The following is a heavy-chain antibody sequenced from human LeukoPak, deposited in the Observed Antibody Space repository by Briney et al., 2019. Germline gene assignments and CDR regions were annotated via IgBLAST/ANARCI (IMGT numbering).Heavy chain of an antibody. CDR1: GFTFSSYG. Sequence: GGSQTVSCAASGFTFSSYGMNWVRRAPGKGLEWVSYISSSGTRYFAETVKGRFTISRDNAKSSLYVQMNGLRDEDTAVYYCARPRYCTGGSCFFDYWGQGTLGSASS. J-gene: IGHJ4*02. D-gene: IGHD2-15*01. V-gene: IGHV3-48*02. CDR3: ARPRYCTGGSCFFDY. CDR2: ISSSGTR.